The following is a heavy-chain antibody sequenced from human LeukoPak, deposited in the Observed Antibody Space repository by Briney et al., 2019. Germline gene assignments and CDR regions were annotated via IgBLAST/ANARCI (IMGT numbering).Heavy chain of an antibody. CDR3: AREPTVTTFDY. CDR1: GFTFSSYA. J-gene: IGHJ4*02. D-gene: IGHD4-11*01. CDR2: ISYDGSNK. Sequence: GGSLRLSCAASGFTFSSYAMHWVRQAPGKGLGWVAVISYDGSNKYYADSVKGRFTISRDNSKNTLYLQMNSLRAEDTAVYYCAREPTVTTFDYWGQGTLVTVSS. V-gene: IGHV3-30-3*01.